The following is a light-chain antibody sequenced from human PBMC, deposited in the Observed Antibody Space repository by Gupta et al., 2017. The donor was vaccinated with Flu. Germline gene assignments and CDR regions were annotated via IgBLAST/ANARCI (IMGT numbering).Light chain of an antibody. CDR1: TSDVGVFDS. J-gene: IGLJ2*01. CDR3: CYLGGTGTGI. Sequence: QSALTQPRSVSGTPGQSVTMSCTGATSDVGVFDSVSWYHQRPGDDPKLILSPDSQRPAGVGQRGSDSRSGNTAAMTIAGTQPVDECYYYCCYLGGTGTGIFGAGTTMTVL. CDR2: PDS. V-gene: IGLV2-11*01.